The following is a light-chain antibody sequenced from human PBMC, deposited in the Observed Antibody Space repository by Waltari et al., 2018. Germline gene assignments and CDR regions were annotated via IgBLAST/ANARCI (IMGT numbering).Light chain of an antibody. CDR3: QQYYTTPFT. CDR2: WAF. J-gene: IGKJ2*01. CDR1: HNILDSSNNKHH. V-gene: IGKV4-1*01. Sequence: DIVMTQSPDSLAVSLGERAPIHCKSSHNILDSSNNKHHLAWYRQRPGQPPQVVIYWAFSRESGVPDRFTGSGSGTDFTLTISSLQADDVAVYYCQQYYTTPFTFGQGTKLEIK.